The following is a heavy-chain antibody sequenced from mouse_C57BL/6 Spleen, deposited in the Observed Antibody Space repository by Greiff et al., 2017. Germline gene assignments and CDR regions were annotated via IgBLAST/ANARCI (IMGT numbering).Heavy chain of an antibody. D-gene: IGHD1-1*01. CDR2: IDPSDSYT. J-gene: IGHJ3*01. V-gene: IGHV1-69*01. CDR3: ARSGYYGSSSPFAY. Sequence: VQLQQPGAELVMPGASVKLSCKASGYTFTSYWMHWVKQRPGQGLEWIGEIDPSDSYTNYNQKFKGKSTLTVDKSSSTAYMQLSSLTSEDSAVYYCARSGYYGSSSPFAYWGQGTLVTVSA. CDR1: GYTFTSYW.